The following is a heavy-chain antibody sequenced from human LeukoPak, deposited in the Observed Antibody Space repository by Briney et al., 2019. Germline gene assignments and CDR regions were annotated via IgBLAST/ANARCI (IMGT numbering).Heavy chain of an antibody. Sequence: GGSLRLSCAASGFTFSNYWVHWVRQAPGMGLVWVSRINPDGTTTSYADSVKGRFTISRDNAKNTLYLQMNSLRAEDTAVYYCARKWYYFDYWGQGTLVTVSS. J-gene: IGHJ4*02. V-gene: IGHV3-74*01. CDR2: INPDGTTT. D-gene: IGHD2-15*01. CDR1: GFTFSNYW. CDR3: ARKWYYFDY.